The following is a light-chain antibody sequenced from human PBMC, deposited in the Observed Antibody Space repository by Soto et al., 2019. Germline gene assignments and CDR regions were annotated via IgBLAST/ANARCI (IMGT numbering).Light chain of an antibody. CDR1: GSNVGSYKL. V-gene: IGLV2-23*02. CDR3: CSSGGSPTYV. J-gene: IGLJ1*01. Sequence: QSVLTQPASVSGSPGQSITISCTGTGSNVGSYKLVSWYQQHPGKAPKLMIFEVNKRLSGVSNRFSGSKSGNTASLTISGLKVEDEADYYCCSSGGSPTYVFGTGTRSPS. CDR2: EVN.